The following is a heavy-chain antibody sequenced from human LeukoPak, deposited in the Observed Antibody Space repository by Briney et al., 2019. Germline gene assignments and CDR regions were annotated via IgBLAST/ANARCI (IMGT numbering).Heavy chain of an antibody. Sequence: PGGSLRLSCAASGFTFSSYWMSWVRRAPGKGLEWVSAISGSGGSTYYADAVKGRFTISRDNSKNTLYLQMNSLRAEDTAVYYCAKGASYYYDSSGYLDYWGQGTLVTVSS. J-gene: IGHJ4*02. CDR2: ISGSGGST. CDR3: AKGASYYYDSSGYLDY. CDR1: GFTFSSYW. V-gene: IGHV3-23*01. D-gene: IGHD3-22*01.